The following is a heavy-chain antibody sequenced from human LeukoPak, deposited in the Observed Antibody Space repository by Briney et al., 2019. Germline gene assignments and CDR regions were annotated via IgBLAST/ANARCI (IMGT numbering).Heavy chain of an antibody. CDR1: GYTFTSYY. Sequence: ASVKVSCKASGYTFTSYYMHWVRQAPGQGLEWMGWISAYNGNTNYAQKLQGRVTMTTDTSTSTAYMELRSLRSDDTAVYYCARGAMVRGVIIPIFDPWGQGTLVTVSS. CDR2: ISAYNGNT. CDR3: ARGAMVRGVIIPIFDP. J-gene: IGHJ5*02. D-gene: IGHD3-10*01. V-gene: IGHV1-18*04.